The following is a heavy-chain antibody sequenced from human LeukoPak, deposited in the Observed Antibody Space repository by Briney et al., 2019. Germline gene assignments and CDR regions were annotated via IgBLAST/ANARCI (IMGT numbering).Heavy chain of an antibody. CDR1: GGTFSSYA. D-gene: IGHD2-2*01. CDR2: IIPIFGTA. J-gene: IGHJ4*02. Sequence: SVKVSCKASGGTFSSYAISWVRQAPGQGLEWMGGIIPIFGTANYAQKFQGRVTITRDTSATTAYMELSSLRSEDTAVYYCATDLMHQLSGEGDYWGQGTLVTVSS. CDR3: ATDLMHQLSGEGDY. V-gene: IGHV1-69*05.